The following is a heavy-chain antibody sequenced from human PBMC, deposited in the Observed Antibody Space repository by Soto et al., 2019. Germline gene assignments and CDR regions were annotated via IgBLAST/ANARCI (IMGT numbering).Heavy chain of an antibody. D-gene: IGHD5-12*01. V-gene: IGHV4-59*01. Sequence: SETLSLTCTVSGGSISSYYWSWSRQPPGKGLEWIGYIYYSGSTNYNPSLKSRVTISVDTSKNQFSLKLSSVTAADTAVYYCARSGYSGYDPLGYWGQGTLVTVSS. CDR2: IYYSGST. CDR3: ARSGYSGYDPLGY. CDR1: GGSISSYY. J-gene: IGHJ4*02.